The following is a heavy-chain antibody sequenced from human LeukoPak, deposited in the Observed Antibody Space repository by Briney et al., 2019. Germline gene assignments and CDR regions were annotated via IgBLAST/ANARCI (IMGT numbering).Heavy chain of an antibody. Sequence: SETLSLTCAVYGGSFSGYYWSWIRQPPGKGLQWIGRINHSGSTNYNPSPKSRVTISVDTSKNQFSLKLSAVTAADTAVYYCARHSTWSGPGPWGQGTLVTVSS. CDR3: ARHSTWSGPGP. D-gene: IGHD3-3*01. J-gene: IGHJ5*02. V-gene: IGHV4-34*01. CDR1: GGSFSGYY. CDR2: INHSGST.